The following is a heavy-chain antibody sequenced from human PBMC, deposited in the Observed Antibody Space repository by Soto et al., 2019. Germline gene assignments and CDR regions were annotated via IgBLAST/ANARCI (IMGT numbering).Heavy chain of an antibody. Sequence: EVQLVESGGGLVQPGGSLRLSCAASGFTFSIYWMHWVRQAPGKGPVWVSRIDNAGSSARYADSMKGRFTISRDNAKNTVYLQMNNLRAEDTAVYYSTRVGGSGSGMDVCGQWTTVTASS. CDR1: GFTFSIYW. D-gene: IGHD3-10*01. CDR3: TRVGGSGSGMDV. CDR2: IDNAGSSA. J-gene: IGHJ6*02. V-gene: IGHV3-74*01.